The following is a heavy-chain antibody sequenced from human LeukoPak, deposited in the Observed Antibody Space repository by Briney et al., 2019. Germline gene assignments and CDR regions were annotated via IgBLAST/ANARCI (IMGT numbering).Heavy chain of an antibody. CDR2: INHSGST. CDR3: ARVHSSGWFTTSSYYGMDV. D-gene: IGHD6-19*01. Sequence: SETLSLTCAVYGGSFSGYYWSWIRRPPGKGLEWIGEINHSGSTNYNPSLKSRVTISVDTSKNQFSLKLSSVTAADTAVYYCARVHSSGWFTTSSYYGMDVWGQGTTVTVSS. V-gene: IGHV4-34*01. CDR1: GGSFSGYY. J-gene: IGHJ6*02.